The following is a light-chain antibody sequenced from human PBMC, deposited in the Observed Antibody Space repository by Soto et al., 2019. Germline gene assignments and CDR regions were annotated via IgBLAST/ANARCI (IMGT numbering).Light chain of an antibody. J-gene: IGKJ2*01. CDR1: QTISTY. CDR2: AAS. Sequence: DIQMTQSPSSLSASVGDRVTITCRAGQTISTYLNWYQQKPGKAPKLLIYAASSLQSGVPSMFSGSGYGTDFTLTISSLQPEDFATYYCQQSHGIPYTFGQGTKLEIK. CDR3: QQSHGIPYT. V-gene: IGKV1-39*01.